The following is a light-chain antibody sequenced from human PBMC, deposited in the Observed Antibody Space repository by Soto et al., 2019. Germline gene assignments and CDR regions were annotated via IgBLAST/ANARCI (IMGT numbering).Light chain of an antibody. CDR2: EVR. Sequence: QSALTQPASVSGSPGQSITISCTGTSSDVGGYNHVSWYQQHPGKAPKLILYEVRNRPSGISFRFSGSKSGNTASLTISGLQAEDEADYYCSSFTSKSSLIFGGGTKVTVL. J-gene: IGLJ2*01. V-gene: IGLV2-14*01. CDR3: SSFTSKSSLI. CDR1: SSDVGGYNH.